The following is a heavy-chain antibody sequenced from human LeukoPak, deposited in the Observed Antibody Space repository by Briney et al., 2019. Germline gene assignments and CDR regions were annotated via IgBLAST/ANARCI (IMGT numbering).Heavy chain of an antibody. CDR2: INTYNGNT. CDR1: GYTFTSHG. V-gene: IGHV1-18*04. CDR3: ARDSRYNCGYWFDP. D-gene: IGHD5-18*01. Sequence: ASVKVSCKTSGYTFTSHGISWVRQAPGQGLEWMGWINTYNGNTNYPQKFQDRVTMTTDTSTRIVYMDLRSLRSDDTAVYYCARDSRYNCGYWFDPWGPGTPVTVSS. J-gene: IGHJ5*02.